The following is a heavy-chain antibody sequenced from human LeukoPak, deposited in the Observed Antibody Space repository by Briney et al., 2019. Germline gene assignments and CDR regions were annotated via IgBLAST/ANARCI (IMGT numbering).Heavy chain of an antibody. D-gene: IGHD6-13*01. CDR2: INPNRGAT. Sequence: ASVKVSCKASGYTXTGYYMHWVRQAPGQGLEWMGWINPNRGATNYAQKFQGRVTMTRDTSISTAYMELSRLTSDDTAVYYCARGGGSSSWAAYFDYWGQGTLVTVSS. J-gene: IGHJ4*02. CDR3: ARGGGSSSWAAYFDY. V-gene: IGHV1-2*02. CDR1: GYTXTGYY.